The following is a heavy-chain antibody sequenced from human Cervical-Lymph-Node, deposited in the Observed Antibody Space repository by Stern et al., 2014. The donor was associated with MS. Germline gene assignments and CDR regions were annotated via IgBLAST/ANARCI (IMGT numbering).Heavy chain of an antibody. J-gene: IGHJ6*02. CDR3: ARSSSPSPYYYYGMDV. CDR1: GFTFSSYG. Sequence: VQLEASGGGVVQPGRSLRLTCAASGFTFSSYGMHWVRQAPGKGLEWVAVIWYDEMNKSYADAVNVRFPISRANSKNTLYLQMNSLRAEDTAVYYCARSSSPSPYYYYGMDVWGQGTTVTVSS. V-gene: IGHV3-33*01. CDR2: IWYDEMNK. D-gene: IGHD6-13*01.